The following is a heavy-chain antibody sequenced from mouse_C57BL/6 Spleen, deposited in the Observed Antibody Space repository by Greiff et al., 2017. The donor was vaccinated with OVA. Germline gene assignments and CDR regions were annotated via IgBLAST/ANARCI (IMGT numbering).Heavy chain of an antibody. V-gene: IGHV1-15*01. CDR2: IDPETGGT. Sequence: VHLVESGAELVRPGASVTLSCKASGYTFTDYEMHWVKQTPVHGLEWIGAIDPETGGTAYNQKFKGKAILTADKSSSTAYMELRSLTSEDSAVYYCTRLGSYWGQGTLVTVSA. CDR3: TRLGSY. J-gene: IGHJ3*01. CDR1: GYTFTDYE.